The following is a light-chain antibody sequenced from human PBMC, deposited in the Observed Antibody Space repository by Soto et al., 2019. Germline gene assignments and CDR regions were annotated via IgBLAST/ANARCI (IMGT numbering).Light chain of an antibody. Sequence: QSVLTQPPSASGTPGQRVTISCSGSSSNIGSNTVNWYQQLPGTAPKLLIYTYTQRPSGVPDRFSGSKSGTSASLAISGLQSEDEADYYCAAWDGSLNGWVFGGGTKLT. J-gene: IGLJ3*02. CDR2: TYT. CDR1: SSNIGSNT. CDR3: AAWDGSLNGWV. V-gene: IGLV1-44*01.